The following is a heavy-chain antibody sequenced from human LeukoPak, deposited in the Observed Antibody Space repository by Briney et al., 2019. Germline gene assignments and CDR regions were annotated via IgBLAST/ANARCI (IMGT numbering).Heavy chain of an antibody. CDR2: ISYDGSNK. J-gene: IGHJ4*02. Sequence: GRSLRLSCAASGFTFSSDGMHWVRQAPGKGLEWVAVISYDGSNKYYADSVKGRFTISRDNSNNTLYLQMNSLRAEDTAVYYCAKDLPIAAAGIDYWGQGTLVTVSS. CDR1: GFTFSSDG. CDR3: AKDLPIAAAGIDY. V-gene: IGHV3-30*18. D-gene: IGHD6-13*01.